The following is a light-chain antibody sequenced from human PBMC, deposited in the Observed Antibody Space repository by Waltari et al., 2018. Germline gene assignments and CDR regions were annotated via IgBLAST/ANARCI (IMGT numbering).Light chain of an antibody. CDR2: GAS. V-gene: IGKV3-20*01. CDR3: QQYGSSPRFT. J-gene: IGKJ3*01. CDR1: QSVSSSY. Sequence: IVLTQSPVTLSLSPGGRATLSSRASQSVSSSYLAWYQQKPGQAPRLLIYGASSRATGIPDRFSGSGSGTDFTLTISSLEPEDVAVYYCQQYGSSPRFTFGPGTKVGIK.